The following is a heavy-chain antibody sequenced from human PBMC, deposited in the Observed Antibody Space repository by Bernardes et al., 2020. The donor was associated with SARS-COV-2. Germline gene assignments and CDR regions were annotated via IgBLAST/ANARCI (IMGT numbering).Heavy chain of an antibody. CDR2: ISYDGHEK. CDR3: ATTPQYEYTRVFDF. CDR1: GFTFSSYG. J-gene: IGHJ4*02. Sequence: GGSLRLSCAASGFTFSSYGMHWVRQAPGKGLEWVAVISYDGHEKFYADSVKGRFTISRDNSKNTLSLQMNSLRAEDTAVYYCATTPQYEYTRVFDFWGQGTLVTVSS. D-gene: IGHD2-15*01. V-gene: IGHV3-30*03.